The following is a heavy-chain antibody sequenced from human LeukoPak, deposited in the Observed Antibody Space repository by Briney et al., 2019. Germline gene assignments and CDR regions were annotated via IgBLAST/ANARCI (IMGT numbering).Heavy chain of an antibody. CDR1: GFTSTMYS. V-gene: IGHV3-48*02. Sequence: GGSLRLSCAASGFTSTMYSMNWVRQAPGKGLEWVSYISSSSTTIYYAASVKGRFTLSRDSARNSLYLQMNSLRDEDTAVYYCARDLRGYYTFDYWGQGTLVTVSS. CDR2: ISSSSTTI. D-gene: IGHD3-22*01. J-gene: IGHJ4*02. CDR3: ARDLRGYYTFDY.